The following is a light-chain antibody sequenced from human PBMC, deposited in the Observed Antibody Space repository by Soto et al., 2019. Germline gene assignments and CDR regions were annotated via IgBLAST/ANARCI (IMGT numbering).Light chain of an antibody. CDR3: QQFYDLPIT. CDR2: DAS. Sequence: DIQMTQSPSALSASVGDRVTITCQASQDISDVLNWYQQQPGKAPKVLIYDASKLQTGVPSRFSGRGSGKDFTFTICSLQPADSGTYYCQQFYDLPITFGQGTRLEI. J-gene: IGKJ5*01. V-gene: IGKV1-33*01. CDR1: QDISDV.